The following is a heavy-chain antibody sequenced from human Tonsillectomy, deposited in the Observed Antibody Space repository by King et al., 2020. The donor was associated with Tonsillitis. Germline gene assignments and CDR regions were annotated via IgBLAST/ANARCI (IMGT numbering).Heavy chain of an antibody. J-gene: IGHJ5*02. Sequence: VQLVQSGTEVKKPGASVKVSCKASGYTFTDFFIHWVRQAPGQGLEWMGWTNPNSGDTDYEQKFQGRVTMTSDTSISTAYMELSRLTSDDTAVYYCARDQSGGSWGLGTLVTVSS. CDR1: GYTFTDFF. CDR2: TNPNSGDT. CDR3: ARDQSGGS. D-gene: IGHD3-10*01. V-gene: IGHV1-2*02.